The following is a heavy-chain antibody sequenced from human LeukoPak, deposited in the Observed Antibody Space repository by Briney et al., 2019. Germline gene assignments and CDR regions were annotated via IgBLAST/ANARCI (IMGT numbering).Heavy chain of an antibody. CDR1: GGSISSGGYS. V-gene: IGHV4-30-2*01. D-gene: IGHD6-13*01. Sequence: SETLSLTCAVSGGSISSGGYSWSWIRQPPGKGLEWIGYIYHSGSTYYNPSLKSRVTISVDRSKNQFSLKLSSVTAADTAVYYCARRYSSSWYGAFDIWGQGTTVTVSS. CDR3: ARRYSSSWYGAFDI. CDR2: IYHSGST. J-gene: IGHJ3*02.